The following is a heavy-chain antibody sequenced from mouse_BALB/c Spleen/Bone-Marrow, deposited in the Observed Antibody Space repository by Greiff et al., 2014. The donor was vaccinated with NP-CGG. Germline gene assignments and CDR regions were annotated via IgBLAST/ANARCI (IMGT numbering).Heavy chain of an antibody. CDR3: TGYGNYFDY. CDR1: GYTFTNYW. CDR2: IYPSDSYT. J-gene: IGHJ2*01. Sequence: VKLQESGAELVRPGASVKLSCKASGYTFTNYWINWVKQRPGQGLEWIGNIYPSDSYTTYNQNFKDKATLTVDKSSSTAYMQLSSPTSEDSAVYYCTGYGNYFDYWGQGTTLTVSS. D-gene: IGHD2-1*01. V-gene: IGHV1-69*02.